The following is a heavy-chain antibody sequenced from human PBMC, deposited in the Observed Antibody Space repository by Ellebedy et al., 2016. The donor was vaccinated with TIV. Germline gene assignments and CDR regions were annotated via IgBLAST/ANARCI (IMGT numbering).Heavy chain of an antibody. J-gene: IGHJ6*02. Sequence: ASVKVSCKASGGTFSSYAISWVRQAPGQGLEWMGGIIPIFGTANYAQKFQGRVTITADESTSTAYMELSSLRSEDTAVYYCARDLQDYGDYEGYGMDVWGQGTTVTVSS. CDR1: GGTFSSYA. D-gene: IGHD4-17*01. CDR3: ARDLQDYGDYEGYGMDV. V-gene: IGHV1-69*13. CDR2: IIPIFGTA.